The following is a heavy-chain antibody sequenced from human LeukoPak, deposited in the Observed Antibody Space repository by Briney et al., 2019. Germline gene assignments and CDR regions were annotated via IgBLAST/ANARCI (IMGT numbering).Heavy chain of an antibody. V-gene: IGHV3-23*01. CDR3: AKDGAGSQSYCSSTSCYVDY. CDR2: ISPSGDIT. Sequence: GGSLRLSCAASGCIFSSHGMNWVRQAPGKWLDWVSVISPSGDITYYADSVKGRFTISRDNSKNTVYLQMNSLRAEDTAVYYCAKDGAGSQSYCSSTSCYVDYWGQGTLVTVSS. CDR1: GCIFSSHG. J-gene: IGHJ4*02. D-gene: IGHD2-2*01.